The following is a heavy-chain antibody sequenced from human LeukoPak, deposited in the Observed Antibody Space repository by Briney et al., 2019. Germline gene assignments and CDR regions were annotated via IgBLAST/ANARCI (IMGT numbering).Heavy chain of an antibody. Sequence: SETLSLTCAVSGGSISSGGYSWSWIRQPPGKGLEWIGYIYYSGSTYYNPSLKSRVTISVDTSKNQFSLKLSSVTAADTAVYYCARERDGGFDYWGQGTLVTVSS. CDR2: IYYSGST. CDR1: GGSISSGGYS. V-gene: IGHV4-30-4*07. CDR3: ARERDGGFDY. J-gene: IGHJ4*02. D-gene: IGHD3-16*01.